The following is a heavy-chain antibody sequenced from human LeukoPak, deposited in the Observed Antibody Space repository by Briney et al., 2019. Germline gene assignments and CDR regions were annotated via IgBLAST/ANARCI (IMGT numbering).Heavy chain of an antibody. D-gene: IGHD5-18*01. CDR2: INPNSGGT. CDR1: GYTFTGYY. V-gene: IGHV1-2*06. CDR3: ARGRVQLWSLYYYGMDV. Sequence: ASVKVSCKASGYTFTGYYMHWVRQAPGQGLEWMGRINPNSGGTNYAQKFQGRVTMTRDTSISTAYMELSRLRSEDTAVYYCARGRVQLWSLYYYGMDVWGQGTTVTVSS. J-gene: IGHJ6*02.